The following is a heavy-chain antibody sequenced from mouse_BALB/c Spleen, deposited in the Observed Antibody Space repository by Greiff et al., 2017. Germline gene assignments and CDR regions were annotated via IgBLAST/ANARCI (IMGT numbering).Heavy chain of an antibody. V-gene: IGHV5-17*02. CDR3: ARSGDGYYRGAMDY. Sequence: EVMLVESGGGLVQPGGSRKLSCAASGFTFSSFGMHWVRQAPEKGLEWVAYISSGSSTIYYADTVKGRFTISRDNPKNTLFLQMTSLRSEDTAMYDCARSGDGYYRGAMDYWGQGTSVTVSS. D-gene: IGHD2-3*01. J-gene: IGHJ4*01. CDR2: ISSGSSTI. CDR1: GFTFSSFG.